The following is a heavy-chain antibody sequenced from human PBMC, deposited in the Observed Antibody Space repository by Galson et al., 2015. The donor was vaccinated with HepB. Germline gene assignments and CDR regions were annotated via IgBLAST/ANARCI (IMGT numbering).Heavy chain of an antibody. V-gene: IGHV3-74*03. J-gene: IGHJ4*02. Sequence: SLRLSCAASQFAFSTSWMQWVRQVPGKGLEWVALIKNDGTSATYADSARGRFTISSDYAKNTVYLQLNSLRHDDTAVYFCGGGAGWTIDYWGQGALGTVSS. CDR1: QFAFSTSW. CDR2: IKNDGTSA. D-gene: IGHD6-19*01. CDR3: GGGAGWTIDY.